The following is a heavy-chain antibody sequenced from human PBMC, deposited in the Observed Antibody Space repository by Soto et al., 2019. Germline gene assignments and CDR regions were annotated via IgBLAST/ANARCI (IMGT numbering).Heavy chain of an antibody. J-gene: IGHJ4*02. D-gene: IGHD6-19*01. CDR3: ARAYSSGWSGDFDY. V-gene: IGHV1-69*12. Sequence: QVQLVQSGAEVKKPGSSVKVSCKSSGGTFSSYAINWVRQAPGQGLEWMGGIIPLFGVPNYAQKFQGRVTITAGDCTTTAYMELSSLRAEDTAVYYCARAYSSGWSGDFDYWDQGILVTVSS. CDR2: IIPLFGVP. CDR1: GGTFSSYA.